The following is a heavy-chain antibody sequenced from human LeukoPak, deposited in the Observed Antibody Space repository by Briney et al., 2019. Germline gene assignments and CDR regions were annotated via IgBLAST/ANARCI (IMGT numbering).Heavy chain of an antibody. CDR1: GFTFSSYG. Sequence: GGSLRLSRAASGFTFSSYGMHWVRQAPGKGLEWVAVIRYDGSDKYYADSVKGRFTISRDNSKNTLYLQMDSLRVEDTAVYHCVRKSAHGDNAGHWGQGTLVTVSS. J-gene: IGHJ4*02. CDR3: VRKSAHGDNAGH. CDR2: IRYDGSDK. D-gene: IGHD4-17*01. V-gene: IGHV3-30*02.